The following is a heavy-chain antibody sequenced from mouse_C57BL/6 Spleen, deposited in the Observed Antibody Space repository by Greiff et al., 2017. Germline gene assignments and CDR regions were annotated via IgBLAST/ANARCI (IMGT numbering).Heavy chain of an antibody. J-gene: IGHJ2*01. V-gene: IGHV14-4*01. CDR3: TRGCSFDY. Sequence: VQLQQSGAELVRPGASVKLSCTASGFNITDDYMHWVKQRPEQGLEWIGWIDPENGDTEYASKFQGKATITADTSSNTAYLQLSRLTSGDTAVYYCTRGCSFDYWGQGTTLTVSS. CDR1: GFNITDDY. CDR2: IDPENGDT.